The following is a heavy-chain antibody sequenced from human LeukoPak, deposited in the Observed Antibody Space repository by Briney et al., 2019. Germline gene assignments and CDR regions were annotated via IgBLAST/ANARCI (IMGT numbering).Heavy chain of an antibody. CDR2: IFNSGST. V-gene: IGHV4-59*12. D-gene: IGHD3-22*01. CDR1: GGSISSYY. CDR3: ARRRDYYDSSGYLYWYFDV. Sequence: PSETLPLTCTVSGGSISSYYWSWIRQPPGKGLEWIGYIFNSGSTNYNPSLESRVTISVDTSQNQFSLKLNSVTAADTAVYYCARRRDYYDSSGYLYWYFDVWGRGTLVTVSS. J-gene: IGHJ2*01.